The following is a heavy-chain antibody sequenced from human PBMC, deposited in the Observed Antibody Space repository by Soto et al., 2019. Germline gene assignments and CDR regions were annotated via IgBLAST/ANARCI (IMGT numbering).Heavy chain of an antibody. CDR2: ISFDGNNK. CDR3: AKDRRPNYYYGMDV. J-gene: IGHJ6*02. D-gene: IGHD6-25*01. Sequence: QVQLVESGGGVVQPGRSLRLSCAASGFTFSSYGMHWVRQAPGKGLEWVAVISFDGNNKYYADSVKGRFTISRDNSKNTLYLQMNSLRDEDTAVYYCAKDRRPNYYYGMDVWGQGTTVPVSS. CDR1: GFTFSSYG. V-gene: IGHV3-30*18.